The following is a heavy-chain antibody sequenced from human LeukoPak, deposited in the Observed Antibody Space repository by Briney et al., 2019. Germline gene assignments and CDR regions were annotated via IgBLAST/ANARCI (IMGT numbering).Heavy chain of an antibody. CDR1: GFTFSSYW. J-gene: IGHJ6*02. CDR2: IKQDGSEK. V-gene: IGHV3-7*03. CDR3: ARDQVSSGWYLDYYYGMDV. D-gene: IGHD6-19*01. Sequence: GGSLRLSCAASGFTFSSYWMSWVRQAPGKGLEWVANIKQDGSEKYYVDSVKGRFTISRDNAKNSLYLQMNSPRAEDAAVYYCARDQVSSGWYLDYYYGMDVWGQGTTVTVSS.